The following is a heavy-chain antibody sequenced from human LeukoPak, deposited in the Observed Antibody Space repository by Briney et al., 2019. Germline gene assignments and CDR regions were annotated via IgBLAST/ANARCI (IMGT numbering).Heavy chain of an antibody. J-gene: IGHJ4*02. CDR2: IWYDGSNK. CDR3: ARDSGHDCYNSLDF. D-gene: IGHD5-24*01. Sequence: ARSLRLSCAASGFTFSSYGMHWVRQAPGKGLEWVAVIWYDGSNKYYPDSVKGRFTISKDNSNNTLYLLINSQTAEDTAVYYRARDSGHDCYNSLDFWGQGTLVTVSS. CDR1: GFTFSSYG. V-gene: IGHV3-33*01.